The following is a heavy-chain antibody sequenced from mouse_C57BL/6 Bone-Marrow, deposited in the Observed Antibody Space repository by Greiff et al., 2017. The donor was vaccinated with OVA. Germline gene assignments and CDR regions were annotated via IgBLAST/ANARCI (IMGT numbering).Heavy chain of an antibody. D-gene: IGHD1-1*01. CDR1: GFTFSDYG. J-gene: IGHJ1*03. CDR3: ARGFTTVVAHWYFDV. V-gene: IGHV5-17*01. Sequence: EVQVVESGGGLVKPGGSLKLSCAASGFTFSDYGMHWVRQAPEKGLEWVAYISSGSSTIYYAATVTGRFTISRDNAKNTLFLQMTSLRSEDTAMYYCARGFTTVVAHWYFDVWGTGTTVTVSS. CDR2: ISSGSSTI.